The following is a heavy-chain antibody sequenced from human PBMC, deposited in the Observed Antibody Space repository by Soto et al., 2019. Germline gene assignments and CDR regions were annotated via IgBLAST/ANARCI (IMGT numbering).Heavy chain of an antibody. J-gene: IGHJ6*02. V-gene: IGHV3-7*05. CDR2: IKQDGSEK. D-gene: IGHD2-2*01. Sequence: GGSLRLSCAASGFTFSSYWMSWVRQAPGKGLEWVANIKQDGSEKYYVDSVKGRFTISRDNAKSSLYLQMNSLRAEDTAVYYCARDVTRYCSSTSCYFYYYYYGMDDWGQGTTVTVSS. CDR3: ARDVTRYCSSTSCYFYYYYYGMDD. CDR1: GFTFSSYW.